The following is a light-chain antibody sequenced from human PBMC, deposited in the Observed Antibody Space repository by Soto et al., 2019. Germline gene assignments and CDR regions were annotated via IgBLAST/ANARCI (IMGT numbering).Light chain of an antibody. Sequence: QSALTQPPSASGTPGQRVTISCSGSSSNIGSNYVYWYQHVPGTAPKLLVNRNNERPSGVPDRFSGSKSGTSASLAIVEIRSEDEADYYCAAWDDSLSGYVFGTGTKLTVL. V-gene: IGLV1-47*01. J-gene: IGLJ1*01. CDR2: RNN. CDR3: AAWDDSLSGYV. CDR1: SSNIGSNY.